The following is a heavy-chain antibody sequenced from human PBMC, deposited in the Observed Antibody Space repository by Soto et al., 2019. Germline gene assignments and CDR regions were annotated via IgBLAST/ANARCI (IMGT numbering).Heavy chain of an antibody. CDR1: GFTFSSYA. J-gene: IGHJ4*02. D-gene: IGHD3-3*01. Sequence: GGSLRLSCAASGFTFSSYAMSWVRQAPGKGLEWVSAISGSGGSTYYADSVKGRFTISRDNSKNTLYLQMNSLRAEDTAVYYCAKDLGLHYDFWGGYLTFDYWGQGTLVTVSS. CDR2: ISGSGGST. V-gene: IGHV3-23*01. CDR3: AKDLGLHYDFWGGYLTFDY.